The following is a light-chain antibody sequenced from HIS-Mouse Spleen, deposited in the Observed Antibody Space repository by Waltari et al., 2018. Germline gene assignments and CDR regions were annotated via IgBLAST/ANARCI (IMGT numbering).Light chain of an antibody. CDR1: SSDVGSYNL. CDR2: EGS. J-gene: IGLJ3*02. CDR3: CSYAGSSTLV. V-gene: IGLV2-23*01. Sequence: QSALTQPASVSGSPGQSITIPFPGTSSDVGSYNLFSWYQQHPGKAPKLMIYEGSKRPSGVSNRFSGSKSGNTASMTISGLQAEDEADYYCCSYAGSSTLVFGGGTKLTVL.